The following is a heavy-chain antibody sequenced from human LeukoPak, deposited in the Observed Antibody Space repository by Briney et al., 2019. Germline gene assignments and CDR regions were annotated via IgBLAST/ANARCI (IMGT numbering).Heavy chain of an antibody. D-gene: IGHD1-26*01. CDR3: ARDLGASAFDI. Sequence: KSSETLSLTCTVPGGSISSHYWSWIGQPAGKGLEWIGRTYTSGSTNNNPSLKSRVTISVDKSKNQVSLKLSSVTAADTAVYYCARDLGASAFDIWGQGTMVIVSS. J-gene: IGHJ3*02. CDR1: GGSISSHY. CDR2: TYTSGST. V-gene: IGHV4-4*07.